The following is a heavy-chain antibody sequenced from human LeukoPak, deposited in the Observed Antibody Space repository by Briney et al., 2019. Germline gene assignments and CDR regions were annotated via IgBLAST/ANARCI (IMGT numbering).Heavy chain of an antibody. D-gene: IGHD2-8*01. V-gene: IGHV1-69*06. CDR3: ARDRRMTDYMDV. CDR2: IIPIFGTA. CDR1: GGTFSSYA. J-gene: IGHJ6*03. Sequence: SVKVSCKASGGTFSSYAISWVRQAPGQGLEWMGRIIPIFGTANYAQKFQGRVTITADKSTSTAYMELSSLRSEDTAVYYCARDRRMTDYMDVWGKGTTVTVSS.